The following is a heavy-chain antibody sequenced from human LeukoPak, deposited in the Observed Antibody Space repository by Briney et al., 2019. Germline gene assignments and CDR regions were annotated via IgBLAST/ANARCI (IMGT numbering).Heavy chain of an antibody. CDR2: INTDGSST. Sequence: GGSLRLSCAASGFTFSSYWMHWVRQAPGKGLVWVSRINTDGSSTNYADSVKGRFTISRDNAKNTLYLQMSSLRAEDTAVYYCAREGYTGNYPDYWGQGTLVTVSS. CDR3: AREGYTGNYPDY. CDR1: GFTFSSYW. V-gene: IGHV3-74*01. J-gene: IGHJ4*02. D-gene: IGHD1-26*01.